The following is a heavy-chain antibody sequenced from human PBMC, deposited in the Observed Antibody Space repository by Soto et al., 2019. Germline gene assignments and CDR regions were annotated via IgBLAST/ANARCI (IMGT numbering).Heavy chain of an antibody. V-gene: IGHV3-13*01. Sequence: VSLRLSCAASGFTLSSYDMHWVRQATGKGLEWVSGITTTGDTYYAGSVKGRFTISRENAKNSLYLHMNSLRAGDTAVYYCAKDLVGATPYWGQGTLVTVSS. CDR1: GFTLSSYD. CDR3: AKDLVGATPY. J-gene: IGHJ4*02. D-gene: IGHD1-26*01. CDR2: ITTTGDT.